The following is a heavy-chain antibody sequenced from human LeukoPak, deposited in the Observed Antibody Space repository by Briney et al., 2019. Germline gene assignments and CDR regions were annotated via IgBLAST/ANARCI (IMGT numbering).Heavy chain of an antibody. CDR1: GGSFSGYY. Sequence: PSETLSLTCAVYGGSFSGYYWSWIRQPPGKGLEWIGEINHSGSTNYNPSLKSRVTISVDTSKNQFSLKLSSVTAADTAVYYCARGRYGPFDPWGQGTLVTVSS. J-gene: IGHJ5*02. D-gene: IGHD3-16*01. CDR3: ARGRYGPFDP. V-gene: IGHV4-34*01. CDR2: INHSGST.